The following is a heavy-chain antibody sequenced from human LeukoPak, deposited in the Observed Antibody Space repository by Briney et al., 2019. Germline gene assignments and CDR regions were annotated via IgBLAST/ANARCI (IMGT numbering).Heavy chain of an antibody. Sequence: GESLKISCKGSGYSFTSYWIGWVRQMPGKGLGWMGIIYPGDSDTRYSPSFQGQVTISADKSISTAYLQWSSLKASDTAMYYCVRTTSYSSSSAFDIWGQGTMVTVSS. CDR2: IYPGDSDT. J-gene: IGHJ3*02. V-gene: IGHV5-51*01. CDR3: VRTTSYSSSSAFDI. CDR1: GYSFTSYW. D-gene: IGHD6-6*01.